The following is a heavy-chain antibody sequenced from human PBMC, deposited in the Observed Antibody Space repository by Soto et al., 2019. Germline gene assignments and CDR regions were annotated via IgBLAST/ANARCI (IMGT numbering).Heavy chain of an antibody. CDR2: ISDSGGTT. CDR1: GFTFSNYP. V-gene: IGHV3-23*01. Sequence: SLRLSCAASGFTFSNYPMSLVRQAPGKGLEWVSYISDSGGTTYYADSVKGRFTISRDNSKNTLYLQMNSLRAEDTAVYYCAKDPYCSSISCYAGNFYYWGQGALVTV. J-gene: IGHJ4*02. D-gene: IGHD2-2*01. CDR3: AKDPYCSSISCYAGNFYY.